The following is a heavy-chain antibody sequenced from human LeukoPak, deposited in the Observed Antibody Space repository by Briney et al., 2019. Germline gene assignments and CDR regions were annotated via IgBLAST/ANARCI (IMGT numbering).Heavy chain of an antibody. D-gene: IGHD3-10*01. Sequence: SETLSLTCTVSGGSISSSSYYWGWIRQPPGKGPEWIGSIYYSGSTYYNPSLKSRVTISVDTSKNQFSLKLSSVTAADTAVYYCARDQRDYYGSGSYYTNDYWGQGTLVTVSS. V-gene: IGHV4-39*07. J-gene: IGHJ4*02. CDR1: GGSISSSSYY. CDR2: IYYSGST. CDR3: ARDQRDYYGSGSYYTNDY.